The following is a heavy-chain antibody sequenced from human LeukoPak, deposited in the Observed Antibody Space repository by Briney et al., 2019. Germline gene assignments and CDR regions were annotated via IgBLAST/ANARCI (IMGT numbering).Heavy chain of an antibody. Sequence: PGGSLRLSCAASGFTFSSYGMNWVRQAPGRGLEWLSSFSTSSGYIYYADSVKGRFTISRDNAKNSLYLQMSSLRAEDTAVYYCARSGLGYCSGGTCFSDYWGQGTLVTVSS. J-gene: IGHJ4*02. CDR1: GFTFSSYG. D-gene: IGHD2-15*01. V-gene: IGHV3-21*01. CDR3: ARSGLGYCSGGTCFSDY. CDR2: FSTSSGYI.